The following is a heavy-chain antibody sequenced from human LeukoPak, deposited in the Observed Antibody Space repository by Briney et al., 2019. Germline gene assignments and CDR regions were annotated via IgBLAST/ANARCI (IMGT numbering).Heavy chain of an antibody. J-gene: IGHJ5*02. D-gene: IGHD3-3*01. CDR3: ARGRLAYDFWSGYYWGDNSLLNWFDP. Sequence: GASVKVSCKASGYTFTSYDINSVRQATGQGLEWMGWMNPNSGNTGYAQKFQGRVTMTRNTSISTAYMELSSLRSEDTAVYYCARGRLAYDFWSGYYWGDNSLLNWFDPWGQGTLVTVSS. V-gene: IGHV1-8*01. CDR2: MNPNSGNT. CDR1: GYTFTSYD.